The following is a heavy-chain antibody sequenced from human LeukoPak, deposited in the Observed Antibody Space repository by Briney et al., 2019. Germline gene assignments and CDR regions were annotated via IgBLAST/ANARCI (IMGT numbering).Heavy chain of an antibody. Sequence: GSLILSCAASGFTFSSYGMHWVRQAPGKGLEWVAVIWYDGSNKYYADSVKGRFTISRDNSKNTLYLQMNSLRAEDTAVYYCARRGYSYADGYFDYWGQGTLVTVSS. CDR3: ARRGYSYADGYFDY. D-gene: IGHD5-18*01. CDR2: IWYDGSNK. J-gene: IGHJ4*02. V-gene: IGHV3-33*01. CDR1: GFTFSSYG.